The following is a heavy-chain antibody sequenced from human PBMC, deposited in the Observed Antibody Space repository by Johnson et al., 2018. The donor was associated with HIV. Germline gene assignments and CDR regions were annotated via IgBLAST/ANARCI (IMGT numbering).Heavy chain of an antibody. CDR1: GFTFSSYA. CDR3: ARDPFWLKAFDI. J-gene: IGHJ3*02. Sequence: QMQLVESGGGVVQPGRSLRLSCAASGFTFSSYAMHWVRQAPGKGLEWVAVISYDGSNKYYADSVKSRFTISRDNSKNSLYLQMNSLRAEDTAVYYCARDPFWLKAFDIWGQGTMVTVSS. D-gene: IGHD3-22*01. CDR2: ISYDGSNK. V-gene: IGHV3-30-3*01.